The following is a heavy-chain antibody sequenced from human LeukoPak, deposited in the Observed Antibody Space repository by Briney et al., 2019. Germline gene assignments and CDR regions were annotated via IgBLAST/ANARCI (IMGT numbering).Heavy chain of an antibody. CDR1: GGSISSYY. Sequence: SETLSLTCTVSGGSISSYYWSWIGQPPGKGLEWIGYIYTSGSTNYNPSLKSRVTISVDTSKNQFSLKLSSVTAADTAVYYCARAITNYYYYYMDVWGKGTTVTVSS. V-gene: IGHV4-4*09. D-gene: IGHD2-2*01. CDR2: IYTSGST. J-gene: IGHJ6*03. CDR3: ARAITNYYYYYMDV.